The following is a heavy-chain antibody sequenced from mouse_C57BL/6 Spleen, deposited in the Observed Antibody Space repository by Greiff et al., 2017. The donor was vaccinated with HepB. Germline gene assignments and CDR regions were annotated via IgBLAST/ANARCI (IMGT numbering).Heavy chain of an antibody. CDR1: GYTFTDYY. V-gene: IGHV1-26*01. Sequence: VQLQQSGPELVKPGASVKISCKASGYTFTDYYMNWVKQSHGKSLEWIGDINPNNGGTSYNQKFKGKATLTVDKSSSTAYMELRSLTSEDSAVYYCARRYYYGSSYIYFDYWGQGTTLTVSS. CDR2: INPNNGGT. D-gene: IGHD1-1*01. CDR3: ARRYYYGSSYIYFDY. J-gene: IGHJ2*01.